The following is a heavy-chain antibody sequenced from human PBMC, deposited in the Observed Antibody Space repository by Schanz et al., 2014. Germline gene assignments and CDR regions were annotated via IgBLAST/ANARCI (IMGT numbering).Heavy chain of an antibody. CDR3: AKTLGGAGLTLYFDH. Sequence: EVQVVESGGDLVQPGGSLRLSCAASGFTFSNYGMSWVRQAPGKGLEWVSTISASGSATYYADSVKGRLTISRDNFKNRLYLQMNSLRLEDTAIYYCAKTLGGAGLTLYFDHWGQGSLVTVSS. CDR1: GFTFSNYG. V-gene: IGHV3-23*04. J-gene: IGHJ4*02. CDR2: ISASGSAT. D-gene: IGHD3-10*01.